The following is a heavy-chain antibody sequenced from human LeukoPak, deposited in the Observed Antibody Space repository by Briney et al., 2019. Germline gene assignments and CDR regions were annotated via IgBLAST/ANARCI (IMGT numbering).Heavy chain of an antibody. Sequence: GGSLRLSCAASGFTFSSYGMHWVRQAPGKGLEWVAFIRYDGSNKYYADSVKGRFTISRDNSKNSLYLQMNSLRAEDTAVYYCARAGWYGAYYYYYYMDVWGKGTTVTVSS. CDR1: GFTFSSYG. V-gene: IGHV3-30*02. D-gene: IGHD6-19*01. CDR3: ARAGWYGAYYYYYYMDV. CDR2: IRYDGSNK. J-gene: IGHJ6*03.